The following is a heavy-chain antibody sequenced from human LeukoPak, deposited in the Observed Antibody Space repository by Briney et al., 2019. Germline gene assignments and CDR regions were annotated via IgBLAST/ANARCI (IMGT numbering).Heavy chain of an antibody. J-gene: IGHJ3*02. CDR1: GFTFSSYS. V-gene: IGHV3-21*01. Sequence: GGSLRLSCAASGFTFSSYSMNWVRQAPGKGLEWVSSISSSSSYIYYADSVKGRFTISRDNAKNSLYLQMNSLRAEDTAVYYCARELVPDAFDIWGQGTMVTVSS. D-gene: IGHD6-6*01. CDR3: ARELVPDAFDI. CDR2: ISSSSSYI.